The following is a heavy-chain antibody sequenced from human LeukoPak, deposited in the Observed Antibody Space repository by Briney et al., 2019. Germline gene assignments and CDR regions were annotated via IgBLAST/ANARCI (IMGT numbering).Heavy chain of an antibody. CDR2: IYYSGST. CDR1: GGSISSHY. J-gene: IGHJ4*02. D-gene: IGHD6-6*01. CDR3: ERDGSGSSSPGFDY. V-gene: IGHV4-59*11. Sequence: SETLSLTCTVSGGSISSHYWSCIRQPPGKGLEWIGYIYYSGSTNYNPSLKRRVTISVDTSKDQFSLKLSSVTAADTAVYYCERDGSGSSSPGFDYWGQGTLVTVSS.